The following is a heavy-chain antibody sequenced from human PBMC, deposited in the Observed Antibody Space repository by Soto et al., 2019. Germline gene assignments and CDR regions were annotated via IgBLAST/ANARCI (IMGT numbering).Heavy chain of an antibody. CDR2: ISWNSGSI. V-gene: IGHV3-9*01. J-gene: IGHJ4*02. CDR3: AKGYNSGWYAPFDY. Sequence: GGSLRLSCAASGLTFDGYAMHWVRQAPGQGLEWVSGISWNSGSIGYAGSVKGRFTISRDNAKNSLYLQMNSLRPEDTALYYCAKGYNSGWYAPFDYWGQGTLVTVSS. D-gene: IGHD6-19*01. CDR1: GLTFDGYA.